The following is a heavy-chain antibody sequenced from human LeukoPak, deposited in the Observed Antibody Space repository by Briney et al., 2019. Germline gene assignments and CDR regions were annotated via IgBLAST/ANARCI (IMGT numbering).Heavy chain of an antibody. V-gene: IGHV3-48*03. Sequence: GGSLRLSCAASGFTFSSYEMNWVRQAPGKGLEWVSYISSSGSTIYYADSVKGRFTISRDNAKNSLYLRMNSLRAEDTAVYYCARNLYSNYYYFDYWGQGTLVTVSS. CDR2: ISSSGSTI. J-gene: IGHJ4*02. CDR3: ARNLYSNYYYFDY. CDR1: GFTFSSYE. D-gene: IGHD1-7*01.